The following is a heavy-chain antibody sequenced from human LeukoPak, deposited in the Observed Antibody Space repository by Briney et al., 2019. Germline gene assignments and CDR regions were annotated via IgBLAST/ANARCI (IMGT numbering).Heavy chain of an antibody. V-gene: IGHV1-8*01. J-gene: IGHJ5*02. CDR2: MNPNSGNT. CDR3: ARGISLLNWFDP. Sequence: ASVKVSCKASGYTFTSYDINWVRQATGQGLEWMGWMNPNSGNTGYAQKFQGRVTMTRNTSISTAYMELSSLRSEDTAVYYRARGISLLNWFDPWGQGTLVTVSS. CDR1: GYTFTSYD.